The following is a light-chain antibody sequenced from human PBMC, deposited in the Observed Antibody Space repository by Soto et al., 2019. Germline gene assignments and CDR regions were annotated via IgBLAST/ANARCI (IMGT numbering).Light chain of an antibody. Sequence: QAVVTQPPSASGAPGQRVTISCSGSSSNIGVNNVYWYQQFPGTAPKLLIYRNDQRPSGVPDRFSGSKSGTSASLAISGLRSEDEADYYCAAWDDSLRVGVFGGGTKLTVL. CDR2: RND. V-gene: IGLV1-47*01. CDR1: SSNIGVNN. J-gene: IGLJ3*02. CDR3: AAWDDSLRVGV.